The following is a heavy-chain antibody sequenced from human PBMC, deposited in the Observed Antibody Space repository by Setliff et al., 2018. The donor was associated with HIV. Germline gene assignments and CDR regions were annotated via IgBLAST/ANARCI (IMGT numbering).Heavy chain of an antibody. CDR3: NIYYYYYMDV. Sequence: SETLSLTCAVYGGSFSGYYWSWIRQPPGKWLEWIGEINHSGSTNYNPSLKSRVTISVDTSKNQFSPKLSSVTAADTAVYYCNIYYYYYMDVWGKGTTVTVSS. V-gene: IGHV4-34*01. J-gene: IGHJ6*03. CDR1: GGSFSGYY. CDR2: INHSGST.